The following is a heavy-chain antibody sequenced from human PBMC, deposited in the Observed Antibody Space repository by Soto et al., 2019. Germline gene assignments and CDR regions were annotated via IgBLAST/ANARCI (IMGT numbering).Heavy chain of an antibody. Sequence: SETLSLTCTVSGGSISSYYWSWIRQPPGKGLEWIGYIYYSGSTNYNPSLKSRVTISVDTSKNQFSLKLSSVTAADTAVYYCARDKGEGYSSGWDAFDIWGQGTMVTVSS. V-gene: IGHV4-59*01. CDR3: ARDKGEGYSSGWDAFDI. CDR2: IYYSGST. CDR1: GGSISSYY. J-gene: IGHJ3*02. D-gene: IGHD6-19*01.